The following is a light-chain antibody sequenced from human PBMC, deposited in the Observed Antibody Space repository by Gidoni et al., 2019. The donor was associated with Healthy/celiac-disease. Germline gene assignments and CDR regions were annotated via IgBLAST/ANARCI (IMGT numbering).Light chain of an antibody. CDR1: QSISSW. Sequence: DIQMTQSPSTLSASVGDRVTITCRASQSISSWLAWYQQKPGKAPKLLIYDASSLESGVPSRFRGSGSGTEFTLTIRSLQPDDFATYYCQQYNSYSYTFGQGTKLEIK. V-gene: IGKV1-5*01. CDR3: QQYNSYSYT. J-gene: IGKJ2*01. CDR2: DAS.